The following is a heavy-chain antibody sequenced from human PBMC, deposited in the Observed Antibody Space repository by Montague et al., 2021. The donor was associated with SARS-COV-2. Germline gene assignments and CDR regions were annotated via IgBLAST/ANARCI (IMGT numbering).Heavy chain of an antibody. CDR1: GGSISSYY. V-gene: IGHV4-59*13. Sequence: SETLSLTCTVSGGSISSYYWSWIRQPPGKGLEWTGYIYYSGSTNYNPSLKSRVTISVDTSKNQFSLKLSSVTAADTAVYYCARVAGVVAAAPLNYYGMDVWGQGTTVAVSS. CDR2: IYYSGST. J-gene: IGHJ6*02. CDR3: ARVAGVVAAAPLNYYGMDV. D-gene: IGHD2-15*01.